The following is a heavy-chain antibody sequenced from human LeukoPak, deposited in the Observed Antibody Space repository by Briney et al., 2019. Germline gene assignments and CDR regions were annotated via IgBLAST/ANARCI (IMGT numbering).Heavy chain of an antibody. Sequence: PSETLSLTCTVSGGSISSYYWSWIRQPPGKGLEWIGYIYYSGSTSYNPSLKSRVTISVDTSKNQFSLKLTSVTAADTAFYYCARWRAIAARDYWGQGTLVTVSS. CDR2: IYYSGST. V-gene: IGHV4-59*01. D-gene: IGHD6-6*01. CDR3: ARWRAIAARDY. J-gene: IGHJ4*02. CDR1: GGSISSYY.